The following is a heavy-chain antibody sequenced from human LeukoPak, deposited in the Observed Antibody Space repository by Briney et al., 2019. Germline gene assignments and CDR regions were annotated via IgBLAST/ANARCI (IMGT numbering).Heavy chain of an antibody. CDR3: VRDPSYGSSWYYYMDV. J-gene: IGHJ6*03. Sequence: PGGSLRLSCAASEFTFVRYAMNWVRQAPGKGLEWVSYISSSSFKIGYADSVKGRFTISRDNSKNSLCLQMDSLRVEDTAVYYCVRDPSYGSSWYYYMDVWGKGTTVTVSS. CDR1: EFTFVRYA. D-gene: IGHD6-13*01. CDR2: ISSSSFKI. V-gene: IGHV3-48*04.